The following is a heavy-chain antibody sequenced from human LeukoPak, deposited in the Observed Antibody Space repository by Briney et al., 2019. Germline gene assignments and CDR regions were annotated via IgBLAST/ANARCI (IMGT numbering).Heavy chain of an antibody. CDR3: ARDTGSSSGGGSGMDV. V-gene: IGHV4-38-2*02. CDR2: IYHSGST. CDR1: GYSISSGYY. D-gene: IGHD6-13*01. Sequence: SETLSLTCAVSGYSISSGYYWGWIRQPPGKGLARIGSIYHSGSTLYNPSLNSRVTISVDTSKTQFSLNLSSVTAADTAVYYCARDTGSSSGGGSGMDVWGKGTTVTVSS. J-gene: IGHJ6*04.